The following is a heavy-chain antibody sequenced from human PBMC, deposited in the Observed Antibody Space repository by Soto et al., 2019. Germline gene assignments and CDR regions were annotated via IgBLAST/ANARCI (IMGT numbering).Heavy chain of an antibody. D-gene: IGHD5-12*01. CDR3: AREPYSGYDPKYYYYGMDA. Sequence: PGGSLRLSCAASGFTFSSYAMHWVRQAPGKGLEWVAVISYDGSNKYYADSVKGRFTISRDNSKNTLYLQMNSLRAEDTAVYYCAREPYSGYDPKYYYYGMDACGQGTTVTSP. J-gene: IGHJ6*02. V-gene: IGHV3-30-3*01. CDR2: ISYDGSNK. CDR1: GFTFSSYA.